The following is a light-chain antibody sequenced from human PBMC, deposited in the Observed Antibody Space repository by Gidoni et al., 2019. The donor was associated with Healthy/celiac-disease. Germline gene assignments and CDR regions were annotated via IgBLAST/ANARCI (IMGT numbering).Light chain of an antibody. CDR3: QTWGTGIRV. J-gene: IGLJ3*02. CDR2: LNSDGSH. CDR1: SGHSSYA. V-gene: IGLV4-69*01. Sequence: QLVLTQSPSASASLGPSVKLTCTLSSGHSSYAIAWHQQQPEKGPRYLMKLNSDGSHSKGDWIPDRFSGSSSGAERYLTISSLQSEDEADYYCQTWGTGIRVFGGGTKLTVL.